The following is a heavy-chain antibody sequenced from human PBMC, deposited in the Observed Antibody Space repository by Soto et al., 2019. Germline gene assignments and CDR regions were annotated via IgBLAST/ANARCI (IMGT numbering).Heavy chain of an antibody. J-gene: IGHJ6*02. V-gene: IGHV1-69*02. Sequence: AASVKVSCKASGDTFNSYTISWVRQAPGQGLEWMGRIIPSLGSTNYAQKFQGRVTITADTSTSTAYMELSSLRSEDTAVYYCASHSSLRGYCISTSCYGYYYGMDVWGQGTTVTVSS. CDR1: GDTFNSYT. CDR2: IIPSLGST. D-gene: IGHD2-2*01. CDR3: ASHSSLRGYCISTSCYGYYYGMDV.